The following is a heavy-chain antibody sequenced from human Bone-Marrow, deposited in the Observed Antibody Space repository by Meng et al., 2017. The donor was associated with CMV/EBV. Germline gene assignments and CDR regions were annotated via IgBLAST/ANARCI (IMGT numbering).Heavy chain of an antibody. D-gene: IGHD3-3*01. Sequence: GGSLRLSCAASGFTFSSYSMNWVRQAPGKGLEWVSSISSSSSYIYYADSVKGRFTISRDNAKNSLYLQMYSLRAEDTAVYYCAKVGGLWSGYIDYWGQGTLVTVSS. CDR1: GFTFSSYS. J-gene: IGHJ4*02. CDR2: ISSSSSYI. CDR3: AKVGGLWSGYIDY. V-gene: IGHV3-21*01.